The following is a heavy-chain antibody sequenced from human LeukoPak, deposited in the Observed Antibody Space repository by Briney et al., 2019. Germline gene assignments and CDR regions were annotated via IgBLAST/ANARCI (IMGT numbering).Heavy chain of an antibody. CDR3: AKDSPYYYYGMDV. V-gene: IGHV3-23*01. J-gene: IGHJ6*02. CDR2: ISGSAGST. CDR1: GFIFSNYA. Sequence: PGGSLRLSCAASGFIFSNYAMNWVRQAPGKGLEWVSAISGSAGSTYYADSVKGRFTISRDNSKNTLYLQMNSLRAEDTAVYYCAKDSPYYYYGMDVWGQGTTVTVSS.